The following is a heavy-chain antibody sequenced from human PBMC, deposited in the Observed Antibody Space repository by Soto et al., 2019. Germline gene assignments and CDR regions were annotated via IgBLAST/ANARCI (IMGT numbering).Heavy chain of an antibody. J-gene: IGHJ4*02. Sequence: SETLSLTCAVSGGSISSGGYSWSWIRQPPGRGLEWIGYIYYSGSTNYNPSLKSRVTISVDTSKNQFSLKLSSVTAADTAVYYCARNHDSWGQGTLVTVSS. CDR1: GGSISSGGYS. CDR3: ARNHDS. CDR2: IYYSGST. V-gene: IGHV4-61*08.